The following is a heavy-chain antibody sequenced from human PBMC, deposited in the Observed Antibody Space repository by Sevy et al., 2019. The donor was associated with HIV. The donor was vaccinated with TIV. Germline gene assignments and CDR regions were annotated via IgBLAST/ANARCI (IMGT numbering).Heavy chain of an antibody. V-gene: IGHV1-24*01. CDR2: FDPEDGET. CDR3: ATDPRIAAAGTHFDY. CDR1: GYTLTELS. D-gene: IGHD6-13*01. Sequence: ASVKVSCKVSGYTLTELSMHWVRQAPGKGLEWMGGFDPEDGETIYAQKFQGRVTMTEDTSTDTAYMELSSLRSEDTAVYYCATDPRIAAAGTHFDYWGQRTLVTVSS. J-gene: IGHJ4*02.